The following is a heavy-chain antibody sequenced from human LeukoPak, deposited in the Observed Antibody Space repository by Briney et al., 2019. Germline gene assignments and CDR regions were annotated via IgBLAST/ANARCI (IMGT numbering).Heavy chain of an antibody. CDR3: AREFSSVASAGTDY. V-gene: IGHV4-4*07. Sequence: PSETLSLTSTVSGGSISSYYWSWIRQPAGKGLEWIGRIYASGGANYNPSLKSRVTMSVDTSKNQLSLKVSSVTAADTAVYYCAREFSSVASAGTDYWGQGTLVTVSS. CDR2: IYASGGA. J-gene: IGHJ4*02. CDR1: GGSISSYY. D-gene: IGHD6-13*01.